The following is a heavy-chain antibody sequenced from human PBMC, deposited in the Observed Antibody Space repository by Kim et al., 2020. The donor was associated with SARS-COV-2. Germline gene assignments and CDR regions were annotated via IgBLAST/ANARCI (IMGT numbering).Heavy chain of an antibody. CDR3: ARGPVLLWFGELDPPDP. CDR2: INPSGGST. Sequence: ASVKVSCKASGYTFTSYYMHWVRQAPGQGLEWMGIINPSGGSTSYAQKFQGRVTMTRDTSTSTVYMELSSLRSEDTAVYYCARGPVLLWFGELDPPDPWGQGTLVTVSS. J-gene: IGHJ5*02. D-gene: IGHD3-10*01. V-gene: IGHV1-46*01. CDR1: GYTFTSYY.